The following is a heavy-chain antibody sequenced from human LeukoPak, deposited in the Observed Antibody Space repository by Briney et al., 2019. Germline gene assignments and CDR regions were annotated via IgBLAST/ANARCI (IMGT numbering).Heavy chain of an antibody. J-gene: IGHJ3*02. CDR1: GYTFTSYG. D-gene: IGHD3-9*01. Sequence: AASVKVSCKASGYTFTSYGISWVRQAPGQGLEWMGWISAYNGNTNYAQKLQGSVTMTTDTSTSTAYMELRSLRSDDTAVYYCARNRDYDILTGLGAFDIWGQGTMVAVSS. V-gene: IGHV1-18*01. CDR3: ARNRDYDILTGLGAFDI. CDR2: ISAYNGNT.